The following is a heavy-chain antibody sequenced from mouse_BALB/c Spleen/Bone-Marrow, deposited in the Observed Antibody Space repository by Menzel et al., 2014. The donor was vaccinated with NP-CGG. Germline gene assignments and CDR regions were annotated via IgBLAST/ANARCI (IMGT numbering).Heavy chain of an antibody. V-gene: IGHV1S56*01. D-gene: IGHD1-2*01. CDR1: GNTFTSYD. CDR3: VRSRLRDWCIYV. Sequence: VQLQQSEVELVKPGASVKLSCKASGNTFTSYDINWVRQRPEQGLEWIGWIFPGDSTTKYNEKFKGKATLTTDKSSSTVHMQLSRLTSEDSAVYFCVRSRLRDWCIYVCGAGTTVTTSS. J-gene: IGHJ1*01. CDR2: IFPGDSTT.